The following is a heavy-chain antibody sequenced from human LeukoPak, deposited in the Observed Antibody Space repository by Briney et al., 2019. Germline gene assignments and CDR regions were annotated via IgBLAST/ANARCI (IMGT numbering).Heavy chain of an antibody. V-gene: IGHV4-59*01. D-gene: IGHD3-10*01. CDR1: GGSISSYY. J-gene: IGHJ6*03. Sequence: SETLSLTCTVSGGSISSYYWSWIRQPPGKGLEWIGYIYYSGSTNYNPSLKSRVTISVDTSKNQFSLKLSSVTAADTAVYYCARGRDLRPRGDYYYYYMDVWGKGTTVNVSS. CDR2: IYYSGST. CDR3: ARGRDLRPRGDYYYYYMDV.